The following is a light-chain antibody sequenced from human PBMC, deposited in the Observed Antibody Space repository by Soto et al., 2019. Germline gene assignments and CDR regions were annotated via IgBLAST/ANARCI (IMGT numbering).Light chain of an antibody. Sequence: EIVMAQSPATVSVSPGERATLSCRASHNINSDLAWYQQKPGQAPRLLIYGASTRATGIPARFSGSGSGTEFTPTISRLKSQDFEVSYCHKYNHRPPVTFCEGTKLDI. CDR2: GAS. J-gene: IGKJ4*01. CDR3: HKYNHRPPVT. CDR1: HNINSD. V-gene: IGKV3-15*01.